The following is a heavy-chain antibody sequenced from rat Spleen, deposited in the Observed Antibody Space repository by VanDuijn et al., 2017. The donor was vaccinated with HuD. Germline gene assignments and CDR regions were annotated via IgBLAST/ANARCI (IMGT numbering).Heavy chain of an antibody. CDR2: ITHTGDST. D-gene: IGHD1-11*01. V-gene: IGHV5-31*01. CDR3: TAGGGYWDY. CDR1: GFTFNNYW. J-gene: IGHJ2*01. Sequence: EVQLVESDGGLVQSGRSLKLSCITSGFTFNNYWMTWIRQAPGKGLEWVASITHTGDSTYYPDSLKGRFTISRDNAKSTLYLQMNILRSEDTATYYCTAGGGYWDYWGQGVMVTVSS.